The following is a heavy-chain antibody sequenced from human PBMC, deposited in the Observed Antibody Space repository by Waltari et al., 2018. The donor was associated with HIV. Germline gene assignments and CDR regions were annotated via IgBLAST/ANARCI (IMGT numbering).Heavy chain of an antibody. J-gene: IGHJ2*01. V-gene: IGHV3-48*01. CDR1: GFTFGSYS. CDR3: ARSKYSSSSGFDL. CDR2: ISSSSSTI. Sequence: EVQLVESGGGLVQPGGSLRLSCAASGFTFGSYSMNWVRQAPEKGLEWVSYISSSSSTIYSADSVKGRFTISRDNAKNSLYLQMNSLRAEDTAVYYCARSKYSSSSGFDLWGRGTLVTVSS. D-gene: IGHD6-6*01.